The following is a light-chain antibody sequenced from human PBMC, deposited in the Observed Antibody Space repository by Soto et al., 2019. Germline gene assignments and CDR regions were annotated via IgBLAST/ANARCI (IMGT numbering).Light chain of an antibody. CDR3: LQHTSYPWT. Sequence: EIVLTQSPGTLSLSPGERATLSCRASQSVSSSYLAWYQQRPGQAPRLLIFGASSRAAGIPDRFSGSGSGTDFTLTISSLQPEDFGTYYCLQHTSYPWTFGQGTKVDIK. CDR2: GAS. CDR1: QSVSSSY. J-gene: IGKJ1*01. V-gene: IGKV3-20*01.